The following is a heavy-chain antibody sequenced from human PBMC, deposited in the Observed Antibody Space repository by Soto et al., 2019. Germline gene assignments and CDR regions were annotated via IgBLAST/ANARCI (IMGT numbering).Heavy chain of an antibody. J-gene: IGHJ4*02. CDR1: GGSVNSDGYY. Sequence: SETLSLTCTVSGGSVNSDGYYWTWIRQPPGKGLEWIGYIYYSGRTNYNPSLKSRVTISVDTSRNQFSLRLSSVTAADTAVFYCAREYSNSPEAFDFWGQGALVTVSS. CDR3: AREYSNSPEAFDF. V-gene: IGHV4-61*08. CDR2: IYYSGRT. D-gene: IGHD6-6*01.